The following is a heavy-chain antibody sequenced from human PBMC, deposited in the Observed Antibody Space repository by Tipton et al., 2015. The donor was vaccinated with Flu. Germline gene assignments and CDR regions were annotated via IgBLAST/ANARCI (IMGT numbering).Heavy chain of an antibody. CDR1: GYTLTTYP. CDR3: ARPGGPAAINPFSYFDY. D-gene: IGHD2-2*01. Sequence: QLVQSGAEVKKPGASMKVSCKASGYTLTTYPISWVRQAPGQGLEWMGWISGYSGNTNYAHKLQGRVTMTTDTSTNTAYMELRSLRSDDTAVYYCARPGGPAAINPFSYFDYWGQGALVTVSS. V-gene: IGHV1-18*04. J-gene: IGHJ4*02. CDR2: ISGYSGNT.